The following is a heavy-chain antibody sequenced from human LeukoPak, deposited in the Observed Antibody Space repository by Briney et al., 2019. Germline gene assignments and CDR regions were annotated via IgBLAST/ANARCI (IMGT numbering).Heavy chain of an antibody. D-gene: IGHD3-3*01. J-gene: IGHJ3*02. CDR1: GFTFSIYS. CDR2: ISSSSSTI. CDR3: ARVGVVIPKGDAFDI. V-gene: IGHV3-48*01. Sequence: PGGSLRLSCAASGFTFSIYSMNWVRQAPGKGQEWLSYISSSSSTINYADSVKGRFTISRDNAKNSLYLQMNSLRAEDTAVYYCARVGVVIPKGDAFDIWGQGTMVTVSS.